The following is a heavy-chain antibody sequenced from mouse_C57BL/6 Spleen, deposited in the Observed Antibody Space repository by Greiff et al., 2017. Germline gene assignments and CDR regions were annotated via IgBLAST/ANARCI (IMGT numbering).Heavy chain of an antibody. D-gene: IGHD2-1*01. Sequence: QVTLKESGPGILQPSQTLSLTCSFSGFSLSTFGMGVGWIRQPSGKGLEWLAHIWWDDDKYYNPALKSRLTISKDNSKNQVFLKIANVDTADTATYSCARMGYYGNYDGIFAYWGQGTLVTVSA. V-gene: IGHV8-8*01. CDR3: ARMGYYGNYDGIFAY. CDR2: IWWDDDK. J-gene: IGHJ3*01. CDR1: GFSLSTFGMG.